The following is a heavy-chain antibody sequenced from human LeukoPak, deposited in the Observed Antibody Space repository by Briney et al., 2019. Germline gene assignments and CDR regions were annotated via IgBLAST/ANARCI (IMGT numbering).Heavy chain of an antibody. CDR1: GGSISSGGYY. V-gene: IGHV4-30-2*01. J-gene: IGHJ4*02. D-gene: IGHD6-6*01. CDR3: ASYSSSAGAGFDY. Sequence: SETLSLTCTVSGGSISSGGYYWSWIRQPPGKGLEWIGYIYHSGSTYYNPSLKSRVTISVDRSKNQFSLKLSSVTAADTAVYYCASYSSSAGAGFDYWGQGTLVTVSS. CDR2: IYHSGST.